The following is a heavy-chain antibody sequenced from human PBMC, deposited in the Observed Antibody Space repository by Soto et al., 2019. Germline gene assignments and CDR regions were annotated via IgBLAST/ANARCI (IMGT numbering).Heavy chain of an antibody. CDR1: GYSFTSYW. D-gene: IGHD3-10*01. CDR2: IDPSDSYT. V-gene: IGHV5-10-1*01. Sequence: VESLKISCKGSGYSFTSYWISWVRQMPGKGLEWMGRIDPSDSYTNYSPSFQGHVTISADKSISTAYLQWSSLKASDTAMYYCERRLAGYYYYGMDVWGQGTTVTVSS. J-gene: IGHJ6*02. CDR3: ERRLAGYYYYGMDV.